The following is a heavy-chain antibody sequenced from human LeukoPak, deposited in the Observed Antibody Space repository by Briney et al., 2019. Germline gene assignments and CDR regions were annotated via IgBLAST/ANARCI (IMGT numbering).Heavy chain of an antibody. CDR3: AKGSYDDVWGSYRPYYFDY. J-gene: IGHJ4*02. CDR2: ISYDGSSK. D-gene: IGHD3-16*02. Sequence: GGSLRLSCVASGFTVSSNYMSWVRQAPGKGLEWVAVISYDGSSKYYADSVKGRFTISRDNSKKTLYLHMNSLRGEDTAVYYCAKGSYDDVWGSYRPYYFDYWGQGTLVTVSS. V-gene: IGHV3-30*18. CDR1: GFTVSSNY.